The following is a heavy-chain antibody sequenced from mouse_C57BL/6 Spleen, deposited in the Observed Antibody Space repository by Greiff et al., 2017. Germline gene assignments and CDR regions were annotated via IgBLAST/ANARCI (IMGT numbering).Heavy chain of an antibody. CDR1: GFTFSDYG. CDR3: ARLRLGAMDY. Sequence: EVHLVESGGGLVKPGGSLKLSCAASGFTFSDYGMHWVRQAPEKGLEWVAYISSGSSTIYYADTVKGRFTISRDNAKNTLFLQMTRLRSEDKAKYYLARLRLGAMDYWGQGTSVTVSS. V-gene: IGHV5-17*01. D-gene: IGHD2-12*01. CDR2: ISSGSSTI. J-gene: IGHJ4*01.